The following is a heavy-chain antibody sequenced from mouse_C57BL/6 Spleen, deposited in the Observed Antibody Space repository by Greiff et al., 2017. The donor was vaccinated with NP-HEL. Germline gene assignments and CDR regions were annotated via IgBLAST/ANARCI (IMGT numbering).Heavy chain of an antibody. CDR1: GYTFTDYY. V-gene: IGHV1-26*01. CDR2: INPNNGGT. Sequence: EVQLQQSGPELVKPGASVKISCKASGYTFTDYYMNWVKQSHGKSLEWIGDINPNNGGTSYNQKFKGKATLTVDKSSSTAYMELRSLTSEDSAVYYWANCGSSYVNFDVWGTGTTVTVSS. J-gene: IGHJ1*03. CDR3: ANCGSSYVNFDV. D-gene: IGHD1-1*01.